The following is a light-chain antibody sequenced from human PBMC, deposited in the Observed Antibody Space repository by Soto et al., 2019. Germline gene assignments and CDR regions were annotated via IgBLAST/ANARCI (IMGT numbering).Light chain of an antibody. V-gene: IGKV3-15*01. CDR3: QQYDKSLPPVT. Sequence: DIILTQSPATLSVSPGERATLSCRASRSVSTNLAWYQHKLGQGPRLLIYGASTRVTGVPARFSGSGSGTDFHLNIRYLKSEDFGVYYCQQYDKSLPPVTFGGGTKVEI. J-gene: IGKJ4*01. CDR1: RSVSTN. CDR2: GAS.